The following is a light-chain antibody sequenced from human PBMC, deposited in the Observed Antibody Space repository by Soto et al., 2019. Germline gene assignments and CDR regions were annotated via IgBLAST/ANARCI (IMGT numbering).Light chain of an antibody. CDR3: QQYNNWRRT. CDR1: QSVSSN. V-gene: IGKV3-15*01. J-gene: IGKJ1*01. CDR2: GAS. Sequence: EIVMTQSPATLSVSPGERATLSCRASQSVSSNLAWYQQKPGQAPRLLIYGASTRATGIPARFSGSGSGTEFTLTISSLQSGDFAVYYCQQYNNWRRTFGQGTKVEIK.